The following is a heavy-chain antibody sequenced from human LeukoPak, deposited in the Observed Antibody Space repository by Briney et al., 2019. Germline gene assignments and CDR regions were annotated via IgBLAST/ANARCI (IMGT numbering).Heavy chain of an antibody. D-gene: IGHD6-13*01. Sequence: SQTLSLTCTVSGASISSGGYYWSWIRQPAGKGLEWIGRIYSSGSVNYNPSLKSRVTISMDTSKDQLSLKLTSVTAADTAVYYCARDPLAALGNWFDPWGQGILVTVSS. V-gene: IGHV4-61*02. J-gene: IGHJ5*02. CDR1: GASISSGGYY. CDR2: IYSSGSV. CDR3: ARDPLAALGNWFDP.